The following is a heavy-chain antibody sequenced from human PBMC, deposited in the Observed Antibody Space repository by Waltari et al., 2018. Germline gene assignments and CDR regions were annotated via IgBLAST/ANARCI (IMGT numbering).Heavy chain of an antibody. CDR1: GGSLSGYY. D-gene: IGHD6-6*01. CDR3: ARGLRLVSIAARKTQGYYMDV. J-gene: IGHJ6*03. V-gene: IGHV4-34*01. Sequence: QVQLQQWGAGLLKPSETLSLTCAVYGGSLSGYYWSWIRQPPGTGLEWIGEINHSGSTNYNPALKSRVTISVDTSKNQFSLKLSSVTAADTAVYYCARGLRLVSIAARKTQGYYMDVWGKGTTVTISS. CDR2: INHSGST.